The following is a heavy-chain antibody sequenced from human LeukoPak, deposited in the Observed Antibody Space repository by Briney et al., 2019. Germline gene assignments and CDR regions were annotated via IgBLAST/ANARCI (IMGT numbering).Heavy chain of an antibody. CDR3: ARVTAAASYSGWYRDNYYYYMDV. CDR2: ISYEGINK. CDR1: GFTFSSYA. Sequence: GGSLRLSCAASGFTFSSYAMPWVRQAPGKGLEWVAVISYEGINKNYADSVKGRFTISRDNSKNTLYLQINSLRAEDTAVYCCARVTAAASYSGWYRDNYYYYMDVWGRGTTVTVSS. J-gene: IGHJ6*03. V-gene: IGHV3-30*04. D-gene: IGHD6-19*01.